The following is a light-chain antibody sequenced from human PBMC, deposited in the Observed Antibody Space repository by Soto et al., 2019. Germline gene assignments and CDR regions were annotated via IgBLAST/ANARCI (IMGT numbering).Light chain of an antibody. CDR2: DAS. Sequence: VLKQSPATLSLSPGERDTLSCRASQSVSSYLAWYQQKPGQAPRLLIYDASNRATGIPARFSGSGSGTDFTLTISRLEPEDFAVYYCQQYGSSPVLTFGGGTNVDIK. CDR1: QSVSSY. V-gene: IGKV3-20*01. J-gene: IGKJ4*01. CDR3: QQYGSSPVLT.